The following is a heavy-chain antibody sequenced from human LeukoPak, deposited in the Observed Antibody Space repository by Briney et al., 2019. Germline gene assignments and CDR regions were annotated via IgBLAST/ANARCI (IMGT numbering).Heavy chain of an antibody. CDR1: GYTFTGYY. CDR3: ARDPLVGYYYMDV. V-gene: IGHV1-2*02. J-gene: IGHJ6*03. CDR2: INPNSSGT. Sequence: ASVKVSCKASGYTFTGYYMHWVRQAPGQGLEWMGWINPNSSGTNYAQKFQGRVTMTRDTSISTAYMELSRLRSDDTAVYYCARDPLVGYYYMDVWGKGTTVTVSS.